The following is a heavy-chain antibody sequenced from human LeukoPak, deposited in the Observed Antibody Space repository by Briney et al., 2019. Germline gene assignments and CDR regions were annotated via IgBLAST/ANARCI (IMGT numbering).Heavy chain of an antibody. J-gene: IGHJ6*02. CDR2: ISHDGSNK. D-gene: IGHD3-10*01. CDR1: GFTFSGYA. V-gene: IGHV3-30-3*01. CDR3: ARGPGGGYYYYGMDV. Sequence: GGSLRLSCAASGFTFSGYAMHWVRQAPGKGLEWVAVISHDGSNKYYADSVKGRFTISRDNSKNTLYLQMNSLRAEDTAVYYCARGPGGGYYYYGMDVWGQGTTVTVSS.